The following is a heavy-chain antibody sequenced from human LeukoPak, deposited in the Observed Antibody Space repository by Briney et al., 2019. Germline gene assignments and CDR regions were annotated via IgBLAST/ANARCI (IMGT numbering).Heavy chain of an antibody. Sequence: ASVKVSCKASGYTFTGYYMHWVRQAPGQGLEWMGRINPNSGATNYAQKVQGRVTMTRDTSISTAYMELSRLRSDDTAVYYCASRQYSSSTDYWGQGTLVTVSS. V-gene: IGHV1-2*06. CDR2: INPNSGAT. CDR3: ASRQYSSSTDY. CDR1: GYTFTGYY. D-gene: IGHD6-6*01. J-gene: IGHJ4*02.